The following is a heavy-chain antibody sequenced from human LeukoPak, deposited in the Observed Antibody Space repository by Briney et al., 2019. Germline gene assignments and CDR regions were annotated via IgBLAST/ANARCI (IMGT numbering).Heavy chain of an antibody. J-gene: IGHJ6*03. CDR2: INPNSGGT. V-gene: IGHV1-2*02. CDR3: AREAYDSGSFRADYYYMDV. D-gene: IGHD3-10*01. CDR1: GYTFTGYY. Sequence: GASVKVSCKASGYTFTGYYMHWVRQAPGQGLEWMGWINPNSGGTNYAQKFQGRVTMTRDTSISTAYMALSRLRSDDTAVYYCAREAYDSGSFRADYYYMDVWGKGTTVTISS.